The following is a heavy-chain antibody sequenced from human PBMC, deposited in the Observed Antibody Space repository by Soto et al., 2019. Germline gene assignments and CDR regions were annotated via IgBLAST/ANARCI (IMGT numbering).Heavy chain of an antibody. Sequence: PSETLSLTCTVSGGSISSYYWSWIRQPPGKGLEWIGYIYYSGSTNYNPSLKSRVTISVDTSKNQFSLKLISVTAADTAVYYCARDRNRGIAALYYYGMDVWGQGTTVTVS. D-gene: IGHD6-13*01. V-gene: IGHV4-59*01. CDR1: GGSISSYY. CDR2: IYYSGST. CDR3: ARDRNRGIAALYYYGMDV. J-gene: IGHJ6*02.